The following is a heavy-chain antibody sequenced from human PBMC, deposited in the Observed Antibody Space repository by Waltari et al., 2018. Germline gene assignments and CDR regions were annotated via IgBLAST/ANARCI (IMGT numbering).Heavy chain of an antibody. CDR2: ISYSGST. J-gene: IGHJ3*02. CDR3: ARDQRTSGFLIPDAFDI. Sequence: QLQLQESGPGLVKPSETLSLTCTVSGDSISSPSFFWGWIRQPPGKGLEWIGSISYSGSTFYNPSLKSRVTISLDTPKNQFSLKLSSVTAADTAVYYCARDQRTSGFLIPDAFDIWGQGTMVTVSS. CDR1: GDSISSPSFF. D-gene: IGHD6-19*01. V-gene: IGHV4-39*07.